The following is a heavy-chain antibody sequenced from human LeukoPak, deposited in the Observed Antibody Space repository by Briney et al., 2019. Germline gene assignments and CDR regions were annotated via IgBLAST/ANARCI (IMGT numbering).Heavy chain of an antibody. D-gene: IGHD3-3*01. Sequence: GGSLRLSCAASGLTFSSYALSWVRQAPGKGLEWVSAISGSGGITYYADSAKGRFTISRDNSKSTLYLQMNSLRAEDTAVYYYAKQTADFWCLTWIDNWFDPWGQGTLVTVSS. CDR1: GLTFSSYA. CDR3: AKQTADFWCLTWIDNWFDP. V-gene: IGHV3-23*01. CDR2: ISGSGGIT. J-gene: IGHJ5*02.